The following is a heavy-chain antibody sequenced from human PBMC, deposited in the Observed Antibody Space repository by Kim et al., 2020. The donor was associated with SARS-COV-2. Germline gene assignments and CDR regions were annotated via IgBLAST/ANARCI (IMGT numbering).Heavy chain of an antibody. CDR1: GGSVSSGGYS. CDR2: IYYSGST. Sequence: SETLSLTCTVSGGSVSSGGYSWSWVRQHPGKGLEWIGYIYYSGSTYYKPSLKSRLTISVDTSKNQFSLKLSSVTAADTAVYYCGRGDGSGSFDYWGQGTLVTVSS. V-gene: IGHV4-31*03. J-gene: IGHJ4*02. CDR3: GRGDGSGSFDY. D-gene: IGHD3-10*01.